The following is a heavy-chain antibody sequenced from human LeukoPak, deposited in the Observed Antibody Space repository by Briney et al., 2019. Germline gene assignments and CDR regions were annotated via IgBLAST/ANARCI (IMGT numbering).Heavy chain of an antibody. CDR1: GGSISSYY. D-gene: IGHD2-2*01. CDR3: AREDIVVVPAARYYYYYMDV. Sequence: PSETLSLTCTVSGGSISSYYWSWIRQPAGKGLEWIGRIYTSGSTNYNPSLKSRVTMSVDTSKNQFSLKLSSVTAEDTAVYYCAREDIVVVPAARYYYYYMDVWGKGTTVTVSS. CDR2: IYTSGST. V-gene: IGHV4-4*07. J-gene: IGHJ6*03.